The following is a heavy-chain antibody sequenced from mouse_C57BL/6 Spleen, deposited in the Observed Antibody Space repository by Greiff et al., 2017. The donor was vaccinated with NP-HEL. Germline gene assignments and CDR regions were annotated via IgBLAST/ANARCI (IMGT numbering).Heavy chain of an antibody. CDR3: ARRGDDYDGYAMDY. CDR2: IDPSDSYT. D-gene: IGHD2-4*01. Sequence: VQLQQPGAELVMPGASVKLSCKASGYTFTSYWMHWVKQRPGPGLEWIGEIDPSDSYTNYNQKFKGKSTLTVDKSSSTAYMQLSSLTSEDSAVYYCARRGDDYDGYAMDYWGRGTSVTVSS. CDR1: GYTFTSYW. V-gene: IGHV1-69*01. J-gene: IGHJ4*01.